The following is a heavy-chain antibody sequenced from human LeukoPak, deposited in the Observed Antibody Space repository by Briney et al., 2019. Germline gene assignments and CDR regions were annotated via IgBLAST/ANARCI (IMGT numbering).Heavy chain of an antibody. J-gene: IGHJ3*02. CDR1: GGSFSGYY. CDR2: INHSGST. Sequence: SETLSLTCAVNGGSFSGYYWSWIRQPPGKGLEWIGEINHSGSTNYNPSLKSRVTISVDTSKNQFSLKLSSVTAADTAVYYCARWRGYDYVWGIYRETAFDIWGQGTMVTVSS. D-gene: IGHD3-16*02. V-gene: IGHV4-34*01. CDR3: ARWRGYDYVWGIYRETAFDI.